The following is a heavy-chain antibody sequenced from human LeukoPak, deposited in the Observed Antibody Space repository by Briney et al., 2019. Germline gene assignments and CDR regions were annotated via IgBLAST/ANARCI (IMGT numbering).Heavy chain of an antibody. Sequence: GGSLRLSCAASGFAVSSNYMSWVRQAPGKGLEWVSVIYSGGSTYYADSVKGRFTISRDNSKNTLYLQMNSLRAEDTAVYYCASPHYDILTGLLNWGQGTLVTVSS. D-gene: IGHD3-9*01. CDR3: ASPHYDILTGLLN. V-gene: IGHV3-53*01. J-gene: IGHJ4*02. CDR2: IYSGGST. CDR1: GFAVSSNY.